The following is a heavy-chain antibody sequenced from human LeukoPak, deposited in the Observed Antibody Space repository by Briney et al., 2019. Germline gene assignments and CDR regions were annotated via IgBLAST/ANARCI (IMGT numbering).Heavy chain of an antibody. CDR1: GGSISPYF. Sequence: SETLSLTCTAFGGSISPYFWSWMRQTPGKGLEWIGYISYTGSTNYNPALKSRVTISVDTSKNQFSLQLTSVTAADTAVYYCARDDYRGVTNFDPWGQGTLVTVSS. J-gene: IGHJ5*02. CDR2: ISYTGST. D-gene: IGHD3-10*01. CDR3: ARDDYRGVTNFDP. V-gene: IGHV4-59*01.